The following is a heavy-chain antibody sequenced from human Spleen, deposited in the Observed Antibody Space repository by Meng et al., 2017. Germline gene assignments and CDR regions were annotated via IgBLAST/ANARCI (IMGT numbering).Heavy chain of an antibody. V-gene: IGHV3-23*01. CDR3: ARTPLYHSSGYYYGLYYYGMDV. CDR2: ISGSGGST. CDR1: GFTFSSFT. J-gene: IGHJ6*02. Sequence: GESLKISCAASGFTFSSFTMNWVRQSPGKGLECVSAISGSGGSTYYADSVKGRFTISRDNSKNTLYLQMNSLRAEDTAVYYCARTPLYHSSGYYYGLYYYGMDVWGQGTTVTVSS. D-gene: IGHD3-22*01.